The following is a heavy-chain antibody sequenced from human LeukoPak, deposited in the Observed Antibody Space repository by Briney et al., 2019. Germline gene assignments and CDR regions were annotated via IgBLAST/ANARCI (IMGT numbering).Heavy chain of an antibody. CDR2: ISGSGGST. CDR1: GFTFSSYA. V-gene: IGHV3-23*01. Sequence: GGSLRLSCAASGFTFSSYAMSWVRQAPGKGLEWVSAISGSGGSTYYADSVKGRFTISRDNSKNTLYLQMNSLRAEDTAVYYCANSAVTMIVVVMEYYFDYWGQGTLVTVSS. CDR3: ANSAVTMIVVVMEYYFDY. D-gene: IGHD3-22*01. J-gene: IGHJ4*02.